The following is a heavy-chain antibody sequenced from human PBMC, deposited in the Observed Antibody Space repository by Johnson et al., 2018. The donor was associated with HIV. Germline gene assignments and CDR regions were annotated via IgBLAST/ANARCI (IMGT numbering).Heavy chain of an antibody. CDR3: ARDRQSGGGDADAFDI. J-gene: IGHJ3*02. Sequence: QMLLVESGGGVVQPGGSLRLSCAASGFTFSSYAMHWVRQAPGKGLEWVAVISYDGSNKYYADSVKGRFTISRDNSKNTLYLQMNSLRAEDTAVYYCARDRQSGGGDADAFDIWGQGTMVTVSS. D-gene: IGHD3-16*01. CDR1: GFTFSSYA. CDR2: ISYDGSNK. V-gene: IGHV3-30*14.